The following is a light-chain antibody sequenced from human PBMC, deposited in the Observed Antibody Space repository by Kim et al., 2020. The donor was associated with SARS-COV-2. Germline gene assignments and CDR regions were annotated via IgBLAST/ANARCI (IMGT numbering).Light chain of an antibody. CDR3: LLCGSSIT. CDR1: ESINSRD. CDR2: GAS. J-gene: IGKJ5*01. Sequence: LSPGERVTLYVRASESINSRDLACYQQRPGQAPRLLIHGASTRPSGIPDRFSGSGSGRDFTLTIAGLEPEDVAVYFCLLCGSSITFGQGKRLEIK. V-gene: IGKV3-20*01.